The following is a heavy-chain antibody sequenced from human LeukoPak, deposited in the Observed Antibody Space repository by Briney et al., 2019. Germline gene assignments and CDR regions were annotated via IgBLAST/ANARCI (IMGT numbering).Heavy chain of an antibody. J-gene: IGHJ4*02. Sequence: GGSLRLSCAASGFTFSNNAMSWIRQAPGKGLEWVSYISSSGSTIYYADSVKGRFTISRDNAKNSLYLQMNSLRAEDTAVYYCARGETDPVGTYYWGQGTLVTVSS. CDR3: ARGETDPVGTYY. CDR1: GFTFSNNA. CDR2: ISSSGSTI. D-gene: IGHD4-23*01. V-gene: IGHV3-11*01.